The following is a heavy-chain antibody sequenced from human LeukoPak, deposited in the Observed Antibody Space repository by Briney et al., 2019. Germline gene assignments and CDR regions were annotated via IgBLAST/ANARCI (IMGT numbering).Heavy chain of an antibody. V-gene: IGHV4-34*01. Sequence: SETLSLTCAVYGGSFSGYYWSWIRQPPGKGLEWIGEINHSGSTNYNPSLKSRVTISVDTSKNQFSLKLSSVTAADTAVYYCARGPSVVVAATNNWFDPWGQGTLVTVSS. CDR1: GGSFSGYY. J-gene: IGHJ5*02. D-gene: IGHD2-15*01. CDR2: INHSGST. CDR3: ARGPSVVVAATNNWFDP.